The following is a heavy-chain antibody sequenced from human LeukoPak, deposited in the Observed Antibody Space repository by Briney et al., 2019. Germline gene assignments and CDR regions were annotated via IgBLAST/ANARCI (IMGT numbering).Heavy chain of an antibody. CDR1: GYTFTDYY. Sequence: ASVKVSCKTSGYTFTDYYMHWVRQAPGQGLEWMGRINLRSGGTNYAQKFQGRVTVTRDTSISTVYMELSRLKSDDTAVYYCRLVTMGDYWGQGTLVTVSS. D-gene: IGHD3-9*01. CDR3: RLVTMGDY. CDR2: INLRSGGT. J-gene: IGHJ4*02. V-gene: IGHV1-2*06.